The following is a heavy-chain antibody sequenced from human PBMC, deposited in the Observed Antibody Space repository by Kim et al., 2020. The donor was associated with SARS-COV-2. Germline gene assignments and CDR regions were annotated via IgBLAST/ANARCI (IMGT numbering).Heavy chain of an antibody. CDR2: ISVASDYI. V-gene: IGHV3-23*01. CDR1: GFTFGSFS. D-gene: IGHD3-3*01. Sequence: GGSLRLSCAGSGFTFGSFSMAWVRQAPGKGLEWVSSISVASDYIFYSDSVKGRFTISRDNSKSTLYLQMTSLRAEDTAVYYFVKVVSECAHVYLDIWGRG. CDR3: VKVVSECAHVYLDI. J-gene: IGHJ2*01.